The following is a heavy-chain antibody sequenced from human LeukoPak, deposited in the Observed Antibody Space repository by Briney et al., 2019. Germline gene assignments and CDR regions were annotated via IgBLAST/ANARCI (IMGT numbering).Heavy chain of an antibody. J-gene: IGHJ6*02. CDR2: INHNGNVN. D-gene: IGHD6-13*01. V-gene: IGHV3-7*01. Sequence: GGSLRLSCAASGFTFSSYWMNWARQAPGQGLEWVASINHNGNVNYYVDSVKGRFTISRDNAKNSLYLQMNSLRAEDTAVFYCARGGARSSSYYYYGMDVWGLGTTVTVSS. CDR1: GFTFSSYW. CDR3: ARGGARSSSYYYYGMDV.